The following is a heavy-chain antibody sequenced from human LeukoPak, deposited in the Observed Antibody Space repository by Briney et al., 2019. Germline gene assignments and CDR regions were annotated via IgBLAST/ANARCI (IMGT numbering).Heavy chain of an antibody. CDR1: GGSINSSS. CDR3: ARGYTYGDF. CDR2: MYYTGTT. Sequence: PSETLSLTCSVSGGSINSSSWSWIRQPPGKGLEWIACMYYTGTTKYNPSLSSRVTISVDASKNQFSLELTSVTAADTAVYYCARGYTYGDFWGPGTLVTVSS. V-gene: IGHV4-59*08. J-gene: IGHJ4*02. D-gene: IGHD5-18*01.